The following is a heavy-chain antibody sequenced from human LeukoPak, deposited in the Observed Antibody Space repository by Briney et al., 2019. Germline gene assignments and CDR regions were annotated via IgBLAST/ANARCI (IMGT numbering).Heavy chain of an antibody. CDR3: ARGTLYSGWSYYFDY. V-gene: IGHV4-61*09. Sequence: SETLSLTCTVSDYSISSGSYYWSWIRQPAGKGLEWIGHIYTSGSTNYNPSLKSRVTISVDMSKNHFSLRLSSVTAADTAMYYCARGTLYSGWSYYFDYWGQGSQVTVSS. CDR2: IYTSGST. D-gene: IGHD6-19*01. CDR1: DYSISSGSYY. J-gene: IGHJ4*02.